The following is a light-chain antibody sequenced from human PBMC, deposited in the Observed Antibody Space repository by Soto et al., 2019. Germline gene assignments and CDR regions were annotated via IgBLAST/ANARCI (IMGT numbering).Light chain of an antibody. CDR3: QQYCGSLT. Sequence: EIGVTQSPATLSLSPGERATLYCGASQSIISYLALYQQKPGLAPRLLIYDASSRSTGIPDRLSGSRSGTDFTLTISRLEPEYFAVYYCQQYCGSLTFGPATQVDIK. J-gene: IGKJ3*01. V-gene: IGKV3D-20*01. CDR1: QSIISY. CDR2: DAS.